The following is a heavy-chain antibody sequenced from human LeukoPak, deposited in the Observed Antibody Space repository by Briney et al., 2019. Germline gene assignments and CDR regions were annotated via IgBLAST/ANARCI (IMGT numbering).Heavy chain of an antibody. CDR2: IYYSGST. CDR1: GGSVSSGSYY. CDR3: ARRPRAVAGTTYFDL. Sequence: PSETLSLTCTVSGGSVSSGSYYWSWIRQPPGKGLEWIVYIYYSGSTNYNPSLKSRVTISVDTSKNQFSLKLSSVTAADTAVYYCARRPRAVAGTTYFDLWGRGTLVTVSS. D-gene: IGHD6-19*01. V-gene: IGHV4-61*01. J-gene: IGHJ2*01.